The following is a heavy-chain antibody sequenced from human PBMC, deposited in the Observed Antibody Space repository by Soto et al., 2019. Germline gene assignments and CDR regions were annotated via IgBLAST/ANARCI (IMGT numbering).Heavy chain of an antibody. CDR3: ATGLSTDDANSSNNGMEV. CDR1: GFTFSNYG. V-gene: IGHV3-23*01. D-gene: IGHD1-1*01. J-gene: IGHJ6*04. Sequence: PWGSLRLSCLVSGFTFSNYGMSWVRQAPGKGLEWVASISGAGGRIYNEDSVKGRFTISRDNSKYSVYLQVNSLRADDSAVSSCATGLSTDDANSSNNGMEVWRKETRVTASS. CDR2: ISGAGGRI.